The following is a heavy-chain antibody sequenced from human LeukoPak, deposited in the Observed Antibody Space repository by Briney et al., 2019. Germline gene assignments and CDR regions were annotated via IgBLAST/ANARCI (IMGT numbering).Heavy chain of an antibody. D-gene: IGHD6-19*01. CDR1: GYTFTSYY. Sequence: RASVKVSCKASGYTFTSYYMHWVRQAPGQGLEWTGIINPSGGSTSYAQKFQGRVTMSRDTSTSTVYMELSSLRSEDTAVYYCARGSWIAVAGTYYFDYWGQGTLVTVSS. J-gene: IGHJ4*02. CDR2: INPSGGST. CDR3: ARGSWIAVAGTYYFDY. V-gene: IGHV1-46*01.